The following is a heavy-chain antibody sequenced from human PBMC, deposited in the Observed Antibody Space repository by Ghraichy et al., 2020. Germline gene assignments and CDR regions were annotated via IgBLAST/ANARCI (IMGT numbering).Heavy chain of an antibody. CDR1: GGSFSGYY. CDR2: INHSGST. CDR3: ASYYILTGYYYGLDV. J-gene: IGHJ6*02. Sequence: SETLSLTCAVYGGSFSGYYWSWIRQPPGKGLEWIGEINHSGSTNYNPSLKSRVTISVDTSKNQFSLKLSSVTAADTAVYYCASYYILTGYYYGLDVWGQGTTVTVSS. V-gene: IGHV4-34*01. D-gene: IGHD3-9*01.